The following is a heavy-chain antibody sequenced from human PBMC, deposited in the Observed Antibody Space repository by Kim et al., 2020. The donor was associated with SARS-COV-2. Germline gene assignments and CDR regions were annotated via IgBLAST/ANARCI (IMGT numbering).Heavy chain of an antibody. CDR1: GFTFSDHY. V-gene: IGHV3-72*01. Sequence: GGSLRLSCAASGFTFSDHYMDWVRQAPGKGLEWVGRTRNKANSYTTEYAASVKGRFTISRDDSKNSLYLQMNSLKTEDTAVYYCARGGVVVTFGAFDIWGQGTMVTVSS. CDR2: TRNKANSYTT. J-gene: IGHJ3*02. D-gene: IGHD3-22*01. CDR3: ARGGVVVTFGAFDI.